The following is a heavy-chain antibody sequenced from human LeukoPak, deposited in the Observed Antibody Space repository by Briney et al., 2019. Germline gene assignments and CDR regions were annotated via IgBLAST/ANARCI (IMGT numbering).Heavy chain of an antibody. CDR3: AKAILPATILSFNDY. J-gene: IGHJ4*02. CDR2: IRYDGSNK. CDR1: GFTFSSYG. V-gene: IGHV3-30*02. Sequence: GGSLRLSCAASGFTFSSYGMHWVRQAPGKGLEWVAFIRYDGSNKYYADSVKGRFTISRDNSKNTLYLQMNSLRAEDTAIYYCAKAILPATILSFNDYWGQGTLVTVSS. D-gene: IGHD2-2*02.